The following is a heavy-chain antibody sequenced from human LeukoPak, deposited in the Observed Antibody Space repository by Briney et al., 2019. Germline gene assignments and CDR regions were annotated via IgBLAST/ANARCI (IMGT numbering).Heavy chain of an antibody. J-gene: IGHJ6*03. CDR1: GYTFTSYG. CDR3: ARDEYTAYSDYCMDV. D-gene: IGHD5-18*01. V-gene: IGHV1-18*01. CDR2: ISAYNGNT. Sequence: ASVKVSCKASGYTFTSYGISWVRQAPGQGLEWMGWISAYNGNTNYAQKLQGRVTMTTDTSTSTAYMELRSLRSDDTAVYYCARDEYTAYSDYCMDVWGKGTTVTISS.